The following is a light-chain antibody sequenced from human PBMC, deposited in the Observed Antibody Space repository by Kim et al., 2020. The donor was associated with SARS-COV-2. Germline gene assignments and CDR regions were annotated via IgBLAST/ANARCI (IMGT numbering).Light chain of an antibody. CDR1: QSVSSY. V-gene: IGKV3-11*01. CDR2: DTS. J-gene: IGKJ2*01. CDR3: QQRSNWPRP. Sequence: VVLTQSPATLSWSPGERATLSCRASQSVSSYLACYQQKPGPAPRLLIYDTSNRAPGIPARFSGSGSGTDFTLTISSPEPEDFAVYYCQQRSNWPRPFGQGTKLEI.